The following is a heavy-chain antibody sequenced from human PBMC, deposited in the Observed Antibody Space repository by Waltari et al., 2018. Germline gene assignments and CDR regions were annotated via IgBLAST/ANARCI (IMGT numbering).Heavy chain of an antibody. CDR1: SSA. J-gene: IGHJ3*02. CDR2: IIPIFGTA. D-gene: IGHD6-6*01. V-gene: IGHV1-69*01. CDR3: AKASSSSANDAFDI. Sequence: SSAISWVRQAPGQGLEWMGGIIPIFGTANYAQKFQGRVTITADESTSTAYMELSSLRSEDTAVYYCAKASSSSANDAFDIWGQGTMVTVSS.